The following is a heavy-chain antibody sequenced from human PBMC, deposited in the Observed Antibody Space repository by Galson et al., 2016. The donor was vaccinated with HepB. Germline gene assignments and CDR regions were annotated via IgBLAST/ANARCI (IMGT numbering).Heavy chain of an antibody. CDR3: AKTPRILRYFDWISGLDY. V-gene: IGHV3-30*09. CDR1: GITFSSY. D-gene: IGHD3-9*01. J-gene: IGHJ4*02. CDR2: ISYDRSHK. Sequence: SLRLSCAASGITFSSYVGPAGSRQGAAVGADISYDRSHKYYADSVRGRFAISKDNSEITLFVQVNSLGAEDTAVYYCAKTPRILRYFDWISGLDYWGQGTLVTVSA.